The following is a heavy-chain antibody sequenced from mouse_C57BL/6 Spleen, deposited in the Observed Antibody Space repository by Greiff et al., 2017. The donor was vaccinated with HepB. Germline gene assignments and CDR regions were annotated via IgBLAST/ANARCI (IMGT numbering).Heavy chain of an antibody. CDR2: INPNNGGT. Sequence: EVQLQQSGPELVKPGASVKMSCKASGYTFTDYNMHWVKQSHGKSLEWIGYINPNNGGTSYNQKFKGKATLTVNKSSSTAYMELRSLTSEDSAVYYCARFVYDYGTVDYWGQGTTLTVSS. CDR3: ARFVYDYGTVDY. V-gene: IGHV1-22*01. J-gene: IGHJ2*01. CDR1: GYTFTDYN. D-gene: IGHD1-1*01.